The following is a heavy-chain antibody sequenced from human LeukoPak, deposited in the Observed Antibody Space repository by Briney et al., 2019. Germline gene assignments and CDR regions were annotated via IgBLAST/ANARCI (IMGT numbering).Heavy chain of an antibody. CDR2: IRYDGSNK. CDR3: ARDLSPAYFLH. V-gene: IGHV3-30*02. J-gene: IGHJ1*01. Sequence: SGGSLRLSCAASGFTFSNYGMRWVRQAPGKGLEWVAFIRYDGSNKYYPDSVKGRFSISRDNSKNTLYLQMNGLRAEDTAVYYCARDLSPAYFLHWGQGTLVTVSS. D-gene: IGHD2/OR15-2a*01. CDR1: GFTFSNYG.